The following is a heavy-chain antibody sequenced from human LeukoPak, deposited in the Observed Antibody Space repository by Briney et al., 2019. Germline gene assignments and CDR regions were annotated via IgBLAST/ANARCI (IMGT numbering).Heavy chain of an antibody. CDR3: AKAARSSVAGLFFDL. Sequence: GGSLRLSCAASGFTFSDYALSWVRQASGKGLEWVSGITGSGRSTYYADSVKGRFTISRDNSKNTLYLQMNNLRAEDTAVYYCAKAARSSVAGLFFDLWGRGTLVTVSS. J-gene: IGHJ2*01. D-gene: IGHD6-19*01. CDR1: GFTFSDYA. V-gene: IGHV3-23*01. CDR2: ITGSGRST.